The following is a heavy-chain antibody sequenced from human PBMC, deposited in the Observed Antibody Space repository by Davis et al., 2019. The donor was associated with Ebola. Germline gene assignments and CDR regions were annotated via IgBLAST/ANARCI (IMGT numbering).Heavy chain of an antibody. CDR3: ASTGTAMTTVTEFDY. J-gene: IGHJ4*02. CDR1: GFTFSSYA. CDR2: ISYDGSNK. V-gene: IGHV3-30-3*01. Sequence: PGGSLRLSCAASGFTFSSYAMHWVRQAPGKGLEWVAVISYDGSNKYYADSVKGRFTISRDNSKNTLYLQMNSLRAEDTAVYYCASTGTAMTTVTEFDYWGQGTLVTVSS. D-gene: IGHD4-11*01.